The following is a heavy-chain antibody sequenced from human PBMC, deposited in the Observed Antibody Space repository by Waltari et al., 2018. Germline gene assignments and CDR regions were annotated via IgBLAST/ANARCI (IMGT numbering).Heavy chain of an antibody. CDR1: GFSITSGYY. CDR2: IYYSGTT. V-gene: IGHV4-38-2*01. CDR3: ATATTAHFDF. D-gene: IGHD4-17*01. Sequence: QVQLQESGPGLVKPSETLSLTCAVSGFSITSGYYWHWIRQPPGKGLEWVGTIYYSGTTYDTPSLQSRVSISVDTSKNEFSLTLTSVTAADTAVYYCATATTAHFDFWGQGSLVTVSS. J-gene: IGHJ4*02.